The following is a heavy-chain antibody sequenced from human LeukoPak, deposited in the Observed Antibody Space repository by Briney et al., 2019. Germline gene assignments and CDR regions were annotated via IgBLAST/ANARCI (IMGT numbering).Heavy chain of an antibody. CDR3: ARDRCSGGSCQYYFDY. D-gene: IGHD2-15*01. V-gene: IGHV3-64*01. Sequence: GGSLRLSCAASGFTFSSYAMHRVRQAPGKGLEYVSAISSNGGSTYYANSVKGRFTISRDNSKNTLYLQMGSLRAEDMAVYYCARDRCSGGSCQYYFDYWGQGTLVTVSS. CDR2: ISSNGGST. J-gene: IGHJ4*02. CDR1: GFTFSSYA.